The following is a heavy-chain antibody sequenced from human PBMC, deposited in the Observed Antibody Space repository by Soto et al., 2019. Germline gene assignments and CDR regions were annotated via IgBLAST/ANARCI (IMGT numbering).Heavy chain of an antibody. J-gene: IGHJ6*02. V-gene: IGHV3-30-3*01. CDR3: ARSLSVLRYFDWLLYYGMDV. D-gene: IGHD3-9*01. Sequence: GGSLRLSCAAPGFTFSSYAMHWVRQAPGKGLEWVAVISYDGSNKYYADSVKGRFTISRDNSKNTLYLQMNSLRAEDTAVYYCARSLSVLRYFDWLLYYGMDVWGQGTTVTVSS. CDR1: GFTFSSYA. CDR2: ISYDGSNK.